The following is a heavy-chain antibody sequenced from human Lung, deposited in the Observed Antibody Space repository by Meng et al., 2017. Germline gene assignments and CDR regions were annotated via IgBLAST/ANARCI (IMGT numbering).Heavy chain of an antibody. V-gene: IGHV1-69*05. Sequence: HVQVVQSGAEVMKAGSSVKVSCKALGGIFSNYVIGWVRQAPGQGLEWMGGINAVFGTTNYAQKFQGRVTITTDESTSTVYMELTRLTSEDTAVYFCARKAGNCISTTCYSLDYWGQGTLVTVSS. J-gene: IGHJ4*02. CDR1: GGIFSNYV. D-gene: IGHD2-2*01. CDR3: ARKAGNCISTTCYSLDY. CDR2: INAVFGTT.